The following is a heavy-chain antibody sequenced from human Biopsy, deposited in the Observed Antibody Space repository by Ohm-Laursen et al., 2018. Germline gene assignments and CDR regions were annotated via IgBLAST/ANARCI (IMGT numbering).Heavy chain of an antibody. CDR1: GYTFTGQY. D-gene: IGHD2-15*01. CDR2: INPHSGTT. Sequence: GASVKVSCKASGYTFTGQYLHRVRQVPGQGLEWMGWINPHSGTTKSAQDFQGRVTMTRDTSITTAYMELRRLRSDDTAVYYCAKGQDLRGGAEYFQHWGQGALVTVSS. J-gene: IGHJ1*01. CDR3: AKGQDLRGGAEYFQH. V-gene: IGHV1-2*02.